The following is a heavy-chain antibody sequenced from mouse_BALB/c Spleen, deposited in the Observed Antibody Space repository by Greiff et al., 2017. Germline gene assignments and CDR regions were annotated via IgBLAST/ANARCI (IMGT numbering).Heavy chain of an antibody. CDR1: GYTFTDYA. J-gene: IGHJ1*01. D-gene: IGHD2-1*01. CDR3: ARQRMGGNYPWYFDV. V-gene: IGHV1-67*01. Sequence: QVQLQQSGPELVRPGVSVKISCKGSGYTFTDYAMHWVKQSHAKSLEWIGVISTYYGNTNYNQKFKGKATMTVDKSSSTAYMELARLTSEDSAIYYCARQRMGGNYPWYFDVWGAGTTVTVSS. CDR2: ISTYYGNT.